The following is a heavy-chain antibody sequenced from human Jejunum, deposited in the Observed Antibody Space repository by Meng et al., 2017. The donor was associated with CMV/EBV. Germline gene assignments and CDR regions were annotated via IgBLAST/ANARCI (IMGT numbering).Heavy chain of an antibody. D-gene: IGHD3-3*01. V-gene: IGHV4-30-4*08. CDR1: GGSIGSGDYY. CDR2: IHDTGST. J-gene: IGHJ4*02. Sequence: GHLQESAPGLVKPSQTLSLTCSVSGGSIGSGDYYWSWIRQPPGKGLEWIGYIHDTGSTYYNPSLKSRVDISLGTSRNHFSLTLSSVTAEDTAVYFCARGSIFVSFDSWGQGTLVTVSS. CDR3: ARGSIFVSFDS.